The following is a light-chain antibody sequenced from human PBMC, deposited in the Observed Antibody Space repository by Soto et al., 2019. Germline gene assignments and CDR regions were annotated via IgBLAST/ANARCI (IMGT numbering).Light chain of an antibody. CDR3: QQFKSYPYT. J-gene: IGKJ2*01. CDR1: QAISDS. CDR2: AAS. Sequence: IQLTQSPSYLSASVGDRVTITCRASQAISDSLVWYQQNPGQAPKLLIYAASTLQSGVPSRFSDSGSGTDFTLTISSLHPADFATYYCQQFKSYPYTFGQGTKLEI. V-gene: IGKV1-9*01.